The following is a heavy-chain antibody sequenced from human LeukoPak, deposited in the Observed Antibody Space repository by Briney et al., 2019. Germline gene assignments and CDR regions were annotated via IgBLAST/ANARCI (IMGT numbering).Heavy chain of an antibody. J-gene: IGHJ5*02. CDR3: ARVRTGGYSYGYHPNWFDP. CDR1: GGSISIGDYY. V-gene: IGHV4-30-4*08. CDR2: IYYSGST. Sequence: MASQTLSLTCTVSGGSISIGDYYWSWIRQPPGKGLEWIGYIYYSGSTNYNPSLKSRVTISVDTSKNQFSLKLSSVTAADTAVYYCARVRTGGYSYGYHPNWFDPWGQGTLVTVSS. D-gene: IGHD5-18*01.